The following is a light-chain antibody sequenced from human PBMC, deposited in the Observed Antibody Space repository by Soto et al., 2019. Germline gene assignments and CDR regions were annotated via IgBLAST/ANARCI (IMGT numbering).Light chain of an antibody. CDR2: DAS. V-gene: IGKV3-11*01. J-gene: IGKJ5*01. CDR1: QSVPNY. Sequence: EIVLTQSPVTLSLSPGESATLSCRASQSVPNYLAWYQQRPGQAPRLLIYDASHRAAGVPARFSGGESGTDFTLTISSLEPEDFAVYYCQHSTNFIFGQGTRLDIK. CDR3: QHSTNFI.